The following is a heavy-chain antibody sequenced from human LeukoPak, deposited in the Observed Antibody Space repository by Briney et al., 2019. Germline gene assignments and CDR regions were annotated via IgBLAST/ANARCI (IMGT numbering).Heavy chain of an antibody. CDR3: AKDLVYGYYYYMDV. V-gene: IGHV3-30*02. CDR1: GFTFSSYG. D-gene: IGHD1-14*01. J-gene: IGHJ6*03. CDR2: IRYGGGNK. Sequence: GGSLRLSCAASGFTFSSYGMHWVRQAPGKGLEWVAFIRYGGGNKYYADSVKGRFTISRDNSKNTLYLQMNSLRAEDTAVYYCAKDLVYGYYYYMDVWGKGTTVTISS.